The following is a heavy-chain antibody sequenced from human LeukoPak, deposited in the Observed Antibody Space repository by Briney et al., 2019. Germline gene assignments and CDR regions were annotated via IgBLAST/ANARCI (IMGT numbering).Heavy chain of an antibody. CDR3: GRDLPTVTSIDY. V-gene: IGHV3-21*06. J-gene: IGHJ4*02. CDR1: GYSISSGYY. D-gene: IGHD4-17*01. CDR2: ISGSSGYI. Sequence: ETLSLTCTVSGYSISSGYYWGWVRQAPGKGLEWVSSISGSSGYIFYADSVKGRFTISRDNAKNSLYLQMNSLRAEDTAVYYCGRDLPTVTSIDYWGQGTLVTVSS.